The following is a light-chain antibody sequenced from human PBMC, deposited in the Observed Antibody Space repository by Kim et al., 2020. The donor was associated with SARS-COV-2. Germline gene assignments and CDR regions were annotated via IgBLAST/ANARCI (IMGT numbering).Light chain of an antibody. V-gene: IGLV3-19*01. CDR3: HSRDSSGNHQV. CDR2: AND. CDR1: SLTTYY. J-gene: IGLJ2*01. Sequence: FGQTGRITCQGDSLTTYYASWYQQKPGQAPVLVFYANDNRPSGIPDRFSGSSSGNTASLTITETQAEDEADYFCHSRDSSGNHQVFGGGTKLTVL.